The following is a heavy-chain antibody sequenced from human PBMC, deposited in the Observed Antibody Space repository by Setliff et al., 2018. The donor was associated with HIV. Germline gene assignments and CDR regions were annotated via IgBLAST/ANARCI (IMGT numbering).Heavy chain of an antibody. D-gene: IGHD5-18*01. CDR2: IYFSGST. CDR3: ARPRYTYGTPPAFDI. J-gene: IGHJ3*02. CDR1: GGSISSSSHY. Sequence: SETLSLTCTVSGGSISSSSHYWGWIRQPPGKGLEWIGSIYFSGSTYYNPSLKSRVTISVDTSKNQFSLKLSSVTAADTSVYYCARPRYTYGTPPAFDIWGRGTVVTVS. V-gene: IGHV4-39*01.